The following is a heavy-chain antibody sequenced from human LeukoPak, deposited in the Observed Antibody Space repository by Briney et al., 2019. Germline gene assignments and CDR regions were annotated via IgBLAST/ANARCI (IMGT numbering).Heavy chain of an antibody. Sequence: PSETLSLTCTVSGGSINSYYWSWIRQPPGKGLEWIGYIYYSGSTNYNPSLKSRVTISVDTSKNQFSLKLSSVTAADTAVYYCARDAAAAGLPDYWGQGTLVTVSS. J-gene: IGHJ4*02. V-gene: IGHV4-59*01. D-gene: IGHD6-13*01. CDR2: IYYSGST. CDR3: ARDAAAAGLPDY. CDR1: GGSINSYY.